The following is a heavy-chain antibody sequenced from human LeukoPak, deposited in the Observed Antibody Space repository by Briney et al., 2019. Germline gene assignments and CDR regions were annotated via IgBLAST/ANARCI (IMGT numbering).Heavy chain of an antibody. CDR3: ARESYCSGGSCYSGRAFDI. J-gene: IGHJ3*02. CDR2: INTDGSST. V-gene: IGHV3-74*01. D-gene: IGHD2-15*01. CDR1: GFTFSTYW. Sequence: GGSLRLSCAASGFTFSTYWMHWVRQAPGKGLVWVSRINTDGSSTYYADSVKGRFTISRDNAKNTLYLQTNSLRAEDTAVYYCARESYCSGGSCYSGRAFDIWGQGTMVTVSS.